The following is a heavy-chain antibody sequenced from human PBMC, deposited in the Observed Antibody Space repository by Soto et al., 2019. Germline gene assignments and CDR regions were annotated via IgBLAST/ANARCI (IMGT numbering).Heavy chain of an antibody. CDR3: ARDLDYYDSSGYSNVYWFDP. J-gene: IGHJ5*01. CDR1: GGTFGSYA. D-gene: IGHD3-22*01. CDR2: IIPIFGTA. Sequence: GASVKVSCKASGGTFGSYAISWVRQAPGQGLEWMGGIIPIFGTANYAQKFQGRVTITADESTSTAYMELSSLRSEDTAVYYCARDLDYYDSSGYSNVYWFDPWGQGTTVTVSS. V-gene: IGHV1-69*13.